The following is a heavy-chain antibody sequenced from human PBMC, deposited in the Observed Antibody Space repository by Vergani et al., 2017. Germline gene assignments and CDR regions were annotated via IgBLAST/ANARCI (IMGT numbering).Heavy chain of an antibody. Sequence: EQLLQSGGGVVQPGGSLRLSCIGSGYTFGHFDMHWVRQAPGKGLVWVSRTNPDGRSTTYADSVKGRFTVSRDNAKKTLVLQMNSLRDEDTAVYYCVRVLRDWSSGPLDYWGQGTLVTVSS. CDR1: GYTFGHFD. D-gene: IGHD6-19*01. CDR3: VRVLRDWSSGPLDY. V-gene: IGHV3-74*03. J-gene: IGHJ4*02. CDR2: TNPDGRST.